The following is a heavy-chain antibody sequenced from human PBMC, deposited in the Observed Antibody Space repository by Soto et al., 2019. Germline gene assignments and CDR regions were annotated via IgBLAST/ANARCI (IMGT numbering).Heavy chain of an antibody. CDR2: MSHDGSSS. V-gene: IGHV3-30*14. CDR1: GFSFSNYA. Sequence: GGSLRLSCAASGFSFSNYAMHWARQTPDKGLEWVAVMSHDGSSSFYADSVKGRFTISRDNSKSTVFLQMSSLRPEDTAIYYCVKDHCPYHLNFEFWGRGTQVTVSS. CDR3: VKDHCPYHLNFEF. D-gene: IGHD2-2*01. J-gene: IGHJ4*02.